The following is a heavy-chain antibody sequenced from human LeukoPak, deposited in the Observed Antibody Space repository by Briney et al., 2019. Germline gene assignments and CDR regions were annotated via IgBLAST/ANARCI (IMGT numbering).Heavy chain of an antibody. CDR2: IYNDGTT. CDR3: ARAIAARRYFDY. V-gene: IGHV3-53*01. J-gene: IGHJ4*02. CDR1: GFSVSSSY. D-gene: IGHD6-6*01. Sequence: GGSLRLSCAASGFSVSSSYMRWVRQPPGKGLEWVSFIYNDGTTYYADSVKGRFTISRDNSKNTLHLQMNSLRAEDTAVYYCARAIAARRYFDYWGQGTLVTVSS.